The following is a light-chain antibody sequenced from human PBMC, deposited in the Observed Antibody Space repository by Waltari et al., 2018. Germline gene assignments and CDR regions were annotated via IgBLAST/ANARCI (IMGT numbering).Light chain of an antibody. CDR1: RSNIGAGYD. V-gene: IGLV1-40*01. CDR3: QSYDPSRSEVV. Sequence: QSGLTPPPSVSGAPGQTISISCTGSRSNIGAGYDLFWYQQFPGAAPNPPIYGRNNRPSGVPGRFSGSQSGTSASLAITGLQAEDEADYYCQSYDPSRSEVVFGGGTKLTVL. CDR2: GRN. J-gene: IGLJ2*01.